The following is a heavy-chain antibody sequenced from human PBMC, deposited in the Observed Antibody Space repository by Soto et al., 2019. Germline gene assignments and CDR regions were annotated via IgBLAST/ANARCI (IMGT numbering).Heavy chain of an antibody. D-gene: IGHD3-22*01. Sequence: VQLVESGGGLVQPGGSLRLSCAASGFTFTSFGMTWVRQAPGRGLEWVSHINSGGSVILYADSVKGRVTISRDNSKNSLYLEMNSLRADDTAVYFCARDEDGTYEFDYWGQGTLVTVSS. V-gene: IGHV3-48*04. CDR2: INSGGSVI. J-gene: IGHJ4*02. CDR3: ARDEDGTYEFDY. CDR1: GFTFTSFG.